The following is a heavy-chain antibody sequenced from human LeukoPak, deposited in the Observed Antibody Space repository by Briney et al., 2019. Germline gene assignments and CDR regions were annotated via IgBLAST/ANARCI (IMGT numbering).Heavy chain of an antibody. CDR3: AKDLLAVVAADAFDI. CDR1: GFIFSSYA. Sequence: GGSLRLSCAASGFIFSSYAMSWVRQAPGKGLEWVAVISYDGSNKYYADSVKGRFTISRDNSKNTLYLQMNSLRAEDTAVYYCAKDLLAVVAADAFDIWGQGTMVTVSS. D-gene: IGHD2-15*01. J-gene: IGHJ3*02. CDR2: ISYDGSNK. V-gene: IGHV3-30*18.